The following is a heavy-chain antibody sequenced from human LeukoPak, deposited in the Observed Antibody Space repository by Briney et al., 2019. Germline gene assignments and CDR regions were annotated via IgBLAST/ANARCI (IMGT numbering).Heavy chain of an antibody. CDR3: AGLYGSGSYYGY. D-gene: IGHD3-10*01. V-gene: IGHV4-39*01. CDR2: IYYSGST. J-gene: IGHJ4*02. CDR1: GVSISSSNSY. Sequence: SETLCLTCTVSGVSISSSNSYWGWIRQPPGKGLEWIGNIYYSGSTYYKPSLKSRVTISVDTSKNQFSLKLSSVTAADTAVYYCAGLYGSGSYYGYWGQGTLVTVSS.